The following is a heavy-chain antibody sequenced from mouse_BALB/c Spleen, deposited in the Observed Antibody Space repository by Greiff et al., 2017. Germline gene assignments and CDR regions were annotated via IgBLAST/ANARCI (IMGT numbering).Heavy chain of an antibody. CDR3: AREGTTVYAMDY. V-gene: IGHV5-15*02. J-gene: IGHJ4*01. CDR2: ISNLAYSI. Sequence: EVKVVESGGGLVQPGGSRKLSCAASGFTFSDYGMAWVRQAPGKGPEWVAFISNLAYSIYYADTVTGRFTISRENAKNTLYLEMSSLRSEDTAMYYCAREGTTVYAMDYWGQGTSVTVSS. D-gene: IGHD1-1*01. CDR1: GFTFSDYG.